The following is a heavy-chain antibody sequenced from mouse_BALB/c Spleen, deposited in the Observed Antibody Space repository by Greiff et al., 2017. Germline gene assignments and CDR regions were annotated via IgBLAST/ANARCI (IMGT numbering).Heavy chain of an antibody. D-gene: IGHD2-3*01. CDR3: ARVFYDGYYFDY. J-gene: IGHJ2*01. V-gene: IGHV4-1*02. CDR2: INPDSSTI. Sequence: EVNVVESGGGLVQPGGSLKLSCAASGFDFSRYWMSWVRQAPGKGLEWIGEINPDSSTINYTPSLKDKFIISRDNAKNTRYLQMSKMRSEDTALYYCARVFYDGYYFDYWGQGTTLTVSS. CDR1: GFDFSRYW.